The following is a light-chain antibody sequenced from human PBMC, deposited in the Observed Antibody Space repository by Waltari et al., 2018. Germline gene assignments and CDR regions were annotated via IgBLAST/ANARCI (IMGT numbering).Light chain of an antibody. Sequence: QSVLTQPPSVSAAPGQKVTISCAGSSSDIGNYHLSWYQQPPGTAPKLLIHDTTKRPPGIPDRFSASKSGTSATLGISGLQTGDEADYFCGTWDTRLSIYVFGTGTKVTVL. V-gene: IGLV1-51*01. CDR3: GTWDTRLSIYV. CDR2: DTT. J-gene: IGLJ1*01. CDR1: SSDIGNYH.